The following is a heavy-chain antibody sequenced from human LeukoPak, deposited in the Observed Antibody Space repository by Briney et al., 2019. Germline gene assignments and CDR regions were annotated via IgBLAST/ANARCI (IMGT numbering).Heavy chain of an antibody. Sequence: GGSLKLSCAASGFTFSGSAIHWVRQASGKGLEWVGRIRSKANSYATAYAASVEGRFTISRDDSKNTAFLQMNALKTEDSAVYYCSASLKTYCSGGKCHSDYYYYGMDVWGQGTTVTVSS. V-gene: IGHV3-73*01. J-gene: IGHJ6*02. CDR3: SASLKTYCSGGKCHSDYYYYGMDV. D-gene: IGHD2-15*01. CDR2: IRSKANSYAT. CDR1: GFTFSGSA.